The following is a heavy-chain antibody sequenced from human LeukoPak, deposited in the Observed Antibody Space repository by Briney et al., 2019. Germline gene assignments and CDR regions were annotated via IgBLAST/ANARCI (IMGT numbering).Heavy chain of an antibody. CDR1: GFTFSSYA. CDR2: ISGSGGST. CDR3: AKVHSSGSRGCYFDY. Sequence: GGSLRLSCAASGFTFSSYAMSWVRQAPGKGLEWVSAISGSGGSTYYADSVKGRFIISRDNSKNTLYLQMNSLRAEDTAVYYCAKVHSSGSRGCYFDYWGQGTLVTVSS. D-gene: IGHD3-22*01. J-gene: IGHJ4*02. V-gene: IGHV3-23*01.